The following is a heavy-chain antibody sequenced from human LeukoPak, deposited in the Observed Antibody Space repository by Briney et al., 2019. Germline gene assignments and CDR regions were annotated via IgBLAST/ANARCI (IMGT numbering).Heavy chain of an antibody. J-gene: IGHJ4*02. Sequence: AASAKVSCKVSGYTLTELSIHWVRQAPGKGLEWMGGFDPEDGERIYAQKFQGRVTMTEDTSTDTAYLDLSSLRSEDTAFYYCVEEKPGELLRYWGQGTLVTVSS. D-gene: IGHD1-26*01. V-gene: IGHV1-24*01. CDR1: GYTLTELS. CDR3: VEEKPGELLRY. CDR2: FDPEDGER.